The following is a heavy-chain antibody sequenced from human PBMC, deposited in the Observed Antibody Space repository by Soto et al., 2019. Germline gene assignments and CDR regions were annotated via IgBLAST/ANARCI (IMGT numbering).Heavy chain of an antibody. D-gene: IGHD6-13*01. J-gene: IGHJ3*02. CDR2: IIPIFGTA. CDR1: GGTFSSYA. CDR3: ARGIAAAGTPWGAFDI. Sequence: QVQLVQSGAEVKKPGSSVKVSCKASGGTFSSYAISWVRQAPGQGFEWMGGIIPIFGTANYAQKFQGRVTITADESTSTAYMELSSLRSEDTAVYYCARGIAAAGTPWGAFDIWGQGTMVNVSS. V-gene: IGHV1-69*01.